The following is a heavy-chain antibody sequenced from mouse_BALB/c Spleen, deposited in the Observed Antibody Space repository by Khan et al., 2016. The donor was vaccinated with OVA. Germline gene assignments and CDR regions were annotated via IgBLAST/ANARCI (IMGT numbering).Heavy chain of an antibody. CDR3: ARISSYWDSDF. CDR2: INTYTGEP. V-gene: IGHV9-1*02. Sequence: QIQLVQSGPELKKPGETVKISCKASGFTFTNYGMNWVKQAPGKGLKWMGWINTYTGEPTYGDDFKGRFALSLETSASTPYLQINNLVNEDMATYFCARISSYWDSDFWGAGTTVNVSS. D-gene: IGHD6-2*01. J-gene: IGHJ1*01. CDR1: GFTFTNYG.